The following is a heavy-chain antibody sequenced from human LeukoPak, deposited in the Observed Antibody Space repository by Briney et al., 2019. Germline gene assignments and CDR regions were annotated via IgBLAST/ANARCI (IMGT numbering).Heavy chain of an antibody. D-gene: IGHD3-10*01. CDR1: GFTFDDYG. CDR3: ARVAYYGSGSYYMLDY. CDR2: TNWNSGST. J-gene: IGHJ4*02. V-gene: IGHV3-20*04. Sequence: GGSLRLSCAASGFTFDDYGMSWVRHAPGKGLEWVSGTNWNSGSTGYADSVKGRFTISRDNAENSLYLQMNSLRAEDTALYYCARVAYYGSGSYYMLDYWGQGTLVTVSS.